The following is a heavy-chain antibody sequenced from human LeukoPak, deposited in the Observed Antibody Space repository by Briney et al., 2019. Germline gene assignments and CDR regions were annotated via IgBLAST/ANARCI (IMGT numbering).Heavy chain of an antibody. CDR3: AKAPYYDSSTYFDL. J-gene: IGHJ2*01. D-gene: IGHD3-22*01. CDR1: GFTFDDYA. CDR2: ISWNSGRI. V-gene: IGHV3-9*01. Sequence: PGGSLRLSCAASGFTFDDYAMHWVRQAPGKGLEWVSGISWNSGRIGYADSVKGRFTISRDNAKNSLYLQMNSLRAEDTALYYCAKAPYYDSSTYFDLWGRGTLVTVSS.